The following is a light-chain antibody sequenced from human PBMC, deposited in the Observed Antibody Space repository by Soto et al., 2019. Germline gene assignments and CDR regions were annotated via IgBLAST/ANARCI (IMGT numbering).Light chain of an antibody. V-gene: IGLV2-8*01. CDR3: SSYAGSNNLV. Sequence: QSALTQPPSASGSPGQSVTISCTGTSSDVGGYHYVSWYQQHPGKAPKLMMYEVSKRPSGVPDRVSGSKSGNTASLTVSGLQAEDEADYYCSSYAGSNNLVFGGGTKLTVL. CDR1: SSDVGGYHY. CDR2: EVS. J-gene: IGLJ2*01.